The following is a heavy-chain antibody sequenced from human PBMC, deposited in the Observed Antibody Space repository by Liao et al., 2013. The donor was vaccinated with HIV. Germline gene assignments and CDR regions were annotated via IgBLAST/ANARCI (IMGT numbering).Heavy chain of an antibody. CDR3: ARLPRGQLVNAYFGS. CDR1: GGSISSYY. D-gene: IGHD2-15*01. Sequence: QVQLQESGPGLVKPSETLSLTCTVSGGSISSYYWTWIRQPAGRGLEWIGRISSSGTTNYNPALKSRVTISVDTSDQFSLRLKSLTAADTATYFCARLPRGQLVNAYFGSWGRGTRVTV. V-gene: IGHV4-4*07. CDR2: ISSSGTT. J-gene: IGHJ4*02.